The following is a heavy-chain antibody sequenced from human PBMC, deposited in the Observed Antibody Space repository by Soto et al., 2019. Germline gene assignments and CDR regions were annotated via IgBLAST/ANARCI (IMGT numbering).Heavy chain of an antibody. CDR2: IYHSGST. CDR3: VRVPGP. D-gene: IGHD7-27*01. J-gene: IGHJ5*02. V-gene: IGHV4-30-2*01. Sequence: SETLSLTCAVSGGSISSGGYSWSWIRQPPGKGLEWIGYIYHSGSTYYNPSLKSRVTISVDRSKNQFSLKLSSVTAADTAVYYCVRVPGPWGQESLVTFSS. CDR1: GGSISSGGYS.